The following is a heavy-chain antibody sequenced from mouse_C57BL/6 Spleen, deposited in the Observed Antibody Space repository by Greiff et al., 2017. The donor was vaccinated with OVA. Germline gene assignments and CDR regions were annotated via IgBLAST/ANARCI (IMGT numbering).Heavy chain of an antibody. CDR1: GFSFNTYA. D-gene: IGHD2-3*01. Sequence: DVHLVESGGGLVQPKGSLKLSCAASGFSFNTYAMNWVRQAPGKGLEWVARIRSKSNNYATYYADSVKDRFTISRDDSESMLYLQMNNLKTEDTAMYYCVRWGLLKYFDVWGTGTTVTVSS. J-gene: IGHJ1*03. CDR2: IRSKSNNYAT. CDR3: VRWGLLKYFDV. V-gene: IGHV10-1*01.